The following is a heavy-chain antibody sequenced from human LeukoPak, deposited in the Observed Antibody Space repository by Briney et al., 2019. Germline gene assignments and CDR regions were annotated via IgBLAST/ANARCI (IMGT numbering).Heavy chain of an antibody. J-gene: IGHJ4*02. CDR2: IDDSGNT. CDR3: ARRRDGYNSLFDY. V-gene: IGHV4-59*01. D-gene: IGHD5-24*01. CDR1: GGSISRYY. Sequence: SETLSLTCTVSGGSISRYYWSWIRRPPGKGLEWIGYIDDSGNTDYNPSLKSQVTISVDRSKNQLSLKLSFVTAADTAVYYCARRRDGYNSLFDYWGQGTLVTVSS.